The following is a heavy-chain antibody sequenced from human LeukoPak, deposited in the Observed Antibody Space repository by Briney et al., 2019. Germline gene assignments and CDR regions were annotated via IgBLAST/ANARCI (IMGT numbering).Heavy chain of an antibody. D-gene: IGHD3-10*01. J-gene: IGHJ5*02. CDR1: GYSISSGYY. Sequence: PSETLSLTCAVSGYSISSGYYWGWIRQPPGKGLEWIGSIYHSGSTYYNPSLKSRVTISVDTSKNQFSLKLSSVTAADTAVYYCARDGSGRYNWFDPWGQGTLVTVSS. V-gene: IGHV4-38-2*02. CDR3: ARDGSGRYNWFDP. CDR2: IYHSGST.